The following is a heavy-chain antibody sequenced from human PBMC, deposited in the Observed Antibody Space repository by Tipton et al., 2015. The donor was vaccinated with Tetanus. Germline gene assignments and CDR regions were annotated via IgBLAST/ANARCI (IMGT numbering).Heavy chain of an antibody. CDR1: GFTFTSYS. V-gene: IGHV3-23*01. D-gene: IGHD5-18*01. Sequence: SLRLSCAASGFTFTSYSMSWVRQAPGKGLEWVSVISVGGDVIYYADSVKGRFTISRDNSKNTLYLQMNSLRAEDTAVYYCAKRGGDPGSSYGTRFFDLWGRGTLVTVSS. CDR3: AKRGGDPGSSYGTRFFDL. J-gene: IGHJ2*01. CDR2: ISVGGDVI.